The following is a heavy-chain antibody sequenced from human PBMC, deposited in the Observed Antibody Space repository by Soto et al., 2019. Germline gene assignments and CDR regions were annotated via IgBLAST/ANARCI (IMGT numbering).Heavy chain of an antibody. V-gene: IGHV1-18*01. J-gene: IGHJ6*02. CDR1: GYTFSNYG. CDR3: SRFIMVGGWFDPNYYHGMDV. D-gene: IGHD6-19*01. CDR2: ISGYNGNT. Sequence: SVKVSCKTSGYTFSNYGINWVRQAPGQGLEWMGWISGYNGNTNYAQTVQGRVTMTTDTSTGTVYMELRSLKSDDTAIYYCSRFIMVGGWFDPNYYHGMDVWGQGTTVTVSS.